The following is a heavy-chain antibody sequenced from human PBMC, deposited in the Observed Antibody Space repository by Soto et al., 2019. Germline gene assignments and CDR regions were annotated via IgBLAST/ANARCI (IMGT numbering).Heavy chain of an antibody. CDR2: IYYSGST. CDR1: GGSISSSSYY. D-gene: IGHD4-17*01. J-gene: IGHJ4*02. CDR3: ARDNGDFDY. Sequence: PSETLSLTCTVSGGSISSSSYYWGWIRQPPGKGLEWIGSIYYSGSTNYNPSLKSRVTISVDTSKNQFSLKLSSVTAADTAVYYCARDNGDFDYWGQGTLVTVSS. V-gene: IGHV4-39*07.